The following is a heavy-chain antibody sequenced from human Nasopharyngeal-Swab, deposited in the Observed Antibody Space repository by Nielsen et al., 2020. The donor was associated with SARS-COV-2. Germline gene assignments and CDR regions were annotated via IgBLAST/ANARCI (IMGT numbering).Heavy chain of an antibody. CDR1: GFTFSSYG. J-gene: IGHJ4*02. CDR3: ARSLKYSSSWYASY. Sequence: SLKISCAASGFTFSSYGMHWVRQAPGKGLEWVAVISYDGSNKYYADSVKGRFTISRDNSKNTLYLQMNSLRAEDTAVYYCARSLKYSSSWYASYWGQGTLVTVSS. D-gene: IGHD6-13*01. V-gene: IGHV3-30*03. CDR2: ISYDGSNK.